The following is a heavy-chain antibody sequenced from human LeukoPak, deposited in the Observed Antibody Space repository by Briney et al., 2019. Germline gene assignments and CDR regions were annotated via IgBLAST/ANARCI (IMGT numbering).Heavy chain of an antibody. CDR3: ARIRSSGWGPNFDY. CDR2: IYTSGST. CDR1: GGSMSSNY. D-gene: IGHD6-19*01. J-gene: IGHJ4*02. V-gene: IGHV4-4*07. Sequence: SETLSLTCTVSGGSMSSNYWSWIRQPAGKGLEWIGRIYTSGSTNYNPSLKSRVTMSVDTSKNQFSLKLSSVTAADTAVYYCARIRSSGWGPNFDYWGQGTLVTVSS.